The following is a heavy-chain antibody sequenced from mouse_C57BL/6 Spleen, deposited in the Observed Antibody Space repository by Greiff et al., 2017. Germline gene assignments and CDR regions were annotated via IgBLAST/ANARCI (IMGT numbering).Heavy chain of an antibody. CDR3: ARSAPITEGSEGYFED. Sequence: QVQLQQSGAELVMPGASVKLSCKASGYTFTSYWMHWVKQRPGQGLEWIGEIDPSDSYTNYNQKFKGKSTLTVDKSSSTAYVQLSSLTSEDSAVYYCARSAPITEGSEGYFEDWGQGTTLTVST. D-gene: IGHD1-1*01. CDR1: GYTFTSYW. CDR2: IDPSDSYT. V-gene: IGHV1-69*01. J-gene: IGHJ2*01.